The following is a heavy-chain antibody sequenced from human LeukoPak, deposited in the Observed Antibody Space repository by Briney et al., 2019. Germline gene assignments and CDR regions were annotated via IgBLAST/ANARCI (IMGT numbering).Heavy chain of an antibody. J-gene: IGHJ5*02. Sequence: TGGSLRLSCAASGFTFSTFAMIWVRQSPGKGLEWVSAMDGSGGYTYYAGSVKGRFTISRDNSKNTLYLQMNSLRAEDTAVYYCAKVQYSGYDFLIPWGQGTLVTVSS. CDR3: AKVQYSGYDFLIP. D-gene: IGHD5-12*01. CDR1: GFTFSTFA. V-gene: IGHV3-23*01. CDR2: MDGSGGYT.